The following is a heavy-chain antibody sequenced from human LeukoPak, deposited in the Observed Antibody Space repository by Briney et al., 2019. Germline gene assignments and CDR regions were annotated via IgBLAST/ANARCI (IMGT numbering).Heavy chain of an antibody. CDR2: ISTYNGNT. J-gene: IGHJ4*02. CDR1: GYTFTSYS. D-gene: IGHD3-16*01. CDR3: ARDSVYSSRTYGL. Sequence: ASVNVSRKASGYTFTSYSFSWVRQAPGQGLEWMGWISTYNGNTNYAQKFQGRVTMTTDTSTSTAYMELRSLTSDDTAVYYCARDSVYSSRTYGLWGQGTKVAVSS. V-gene: IGHV1-18*01.